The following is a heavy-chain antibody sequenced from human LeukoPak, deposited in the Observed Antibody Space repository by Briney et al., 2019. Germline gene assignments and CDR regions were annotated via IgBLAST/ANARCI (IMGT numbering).Heavy chain of an antibody. CDR1: GFTFSNYA. Sequence: GGSLRLSCAASGFTFSNYAMSWVRQAPGKGLEWVSGISGSGNSTYYADSVKGRFTISRDNSKNTLYLQMNSLRADDTAVYYRAKDFVNCINGVCYGTPFDYWGQGTLVTVSS. CDR2: ISGSGNST. CDR3: AKDFVNCINGVCYGTPFDY. D-gene: IGHD2-8*01. J-gene: IGHJ4*02. V-gene: IGHV3-23*01.